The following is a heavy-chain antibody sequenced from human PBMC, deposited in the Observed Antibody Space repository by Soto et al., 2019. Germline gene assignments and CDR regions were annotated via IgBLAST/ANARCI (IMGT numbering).Heavy chain of an antibody. V-gene: IGHV2-5*02. CDR3: ARYYGSGSYYNQFDY. J-gene: IGHJ4*02. CDR2: IYWDDDK. D-gene: IGHD3-10*01. Sequence: QITLKESGPTLVKPTQTLTLTCTFSGFSLSTSGVGVGWIRQPPGKALEWLALIYWDDDKRYSPSLKSRLTITKDPSKHPVVLTMTNMDPVDTATYYCARYYGSGSYYNQFDYWGQGTLVTVSS. CDR1: GFSLSTSGVG.